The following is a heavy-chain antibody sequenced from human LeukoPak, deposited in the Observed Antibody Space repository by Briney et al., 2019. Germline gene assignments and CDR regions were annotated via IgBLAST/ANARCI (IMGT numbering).Heavy chain of an antibody. CDR3: ARQVPSDVDFAGQDNWFDP. Sequence: PGESLKISCQASGYNFPGYWIGWVRQMPGKGLELMGIIYPGDSDTTYSPSFQGQVTMSVDKSINTAYLQWSSLEASDTAMYYCARQVPSDVDFAGQDNWFDPWGQGTLVTVSS. CDR1: GYNFPGYW. D-gene: IGHD4-17*01. CDR2: IYPGDSDT. V-gene: IGHV5-51*01. J-gene: IGHJ5*02.